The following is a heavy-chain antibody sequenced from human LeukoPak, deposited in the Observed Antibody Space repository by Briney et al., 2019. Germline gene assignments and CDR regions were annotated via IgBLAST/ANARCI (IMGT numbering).Heavy chain of an antibody. CDR1: GGTFSSYA. CDR2: IIPIFGTA. Sequence: SVKVSCKASGGTFSSYAISWVRQAPGQGLEWMGGIIPIFGTANYAQKFQGRVTIIADESTSTAYMELSSLRSEDTAVYYCATDYYDSSGYYYFDYWGQGTLVTVSS. V-gene: IGHV1-69*13. CDR3: ATDYYDSSGYYYFDY. J-gene: IGHJ4*02. D-gene: IGHD3-22*01.